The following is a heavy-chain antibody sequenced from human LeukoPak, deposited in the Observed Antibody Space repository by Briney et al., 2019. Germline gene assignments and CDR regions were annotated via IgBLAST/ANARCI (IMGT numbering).Heavy chain of an antibody. CDR3: ASISHVWSGYYTVYFDY. Sequence: ASVKVSCKASGYTFTGYYMHWVRQAPGQGLEWMGWINPNSGDTNYAQKFQGRVTMTRDTSISTAYMDLIRLTSDDTAVYYCASISHVWSGYYTVYFDYWGQGTLVTVSS. J-gene: IGHJ4*02. CDR1: GYTFTGYY. CDR2: INPNSGDT. V-gene: IGHV1-2*02. D-gene: IGHD3-3*02.